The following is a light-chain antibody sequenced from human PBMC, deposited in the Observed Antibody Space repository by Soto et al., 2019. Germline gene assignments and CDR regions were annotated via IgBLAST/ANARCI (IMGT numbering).Light chain of an antibody. Sequence: QSALNQPHSASGTPGQRVTISCSGSSSNIGTSSVHWFQQLPGTAPKLLISTTNQRPSGVPERFPGSKSGTSASLAISGLQSEDEADYYCAAWDDSLNGHVFGTGTKVTVL. J-gene: IGLJ1*01. V-gene: IGLV1-44*01. CDR3: AAWDDSLNGHV. CDR1: SSNIGTSS. CDR2: TTN.